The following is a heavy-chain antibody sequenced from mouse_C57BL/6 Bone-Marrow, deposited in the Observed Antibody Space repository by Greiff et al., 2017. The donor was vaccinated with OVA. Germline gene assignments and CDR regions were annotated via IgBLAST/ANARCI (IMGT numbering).Heavy chain of an antibody. CDR1: GYTFTSYW. D-gene: IGHD2-1*01. CDR2: IDPNRGGT. Sequence: QVQLQQPGAELVKPGASVKLSCKASGYTFTSYWMHWVKQRPGRGLEWIGRIDPNRGGTKYNEKFKSKATLTVDKPSSTAYMQLSSLTSEDSAVYYCARHYGNSWAWFAYWGQGTLVTVSA. V-gene: IGHV1-72*01. J-gene: IGHJ3*01. CDR3: ARHYGNSWAWFAY.